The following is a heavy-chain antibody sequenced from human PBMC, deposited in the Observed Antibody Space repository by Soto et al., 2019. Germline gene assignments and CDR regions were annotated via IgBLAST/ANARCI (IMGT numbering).Heavy chain of an antibody. J-gene: IGHJ4*02. D-gene: IGHD6-13*01. CDR3: ARDLAAAGTLLSEGEALDY. CDR2: IWYDGSNK. CDR1: GFTFSSYG. V-gene: IGHV3-33*01. Sequence: PGGSLRLSCAASGFTFSSYGMHWVRQAPGKGLEWVAVIWYDGSNKYYADSVKGRFTISRDNSKNTLYLQMNSLRAEDTAVYYCARDLAAAGTLLSEGEALDYWGQGTLVTVSS.